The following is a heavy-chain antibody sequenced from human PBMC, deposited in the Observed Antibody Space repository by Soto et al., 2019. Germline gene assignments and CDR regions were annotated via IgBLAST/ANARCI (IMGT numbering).Heavy chain of an antibody. V-gene: IGHV4-31*03. CDR1: GGSISSGGYY. CDR2: IYYSGST. Sequence: QVQLQESGPGLVKPSQTLSLTCTVSGGSISSGGYYWSWIRQHPGKGLEWIGYIYYSGSTYYNPSLKSRVTRSVGTSKDQFSLRLSSVTAADTAVYYWARGHGGVPAWGGYYYGMDVWGQGTTVTVSS. CDR3: ARGHGGVPAWGGYYYGMDV. J-gene: IGHJ6*02. D-gene: IGHD3-16*01.